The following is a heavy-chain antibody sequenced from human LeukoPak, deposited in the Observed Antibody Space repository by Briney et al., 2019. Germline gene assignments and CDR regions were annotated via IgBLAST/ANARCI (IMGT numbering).Heavy chain of an antibody. CDR3: ARDGPNWGDWGHY. Sequence: ASVKVSCKASGYTFTSYYMHWVRQAPGQGLEWMGIINPSGGSTSYAQKLQGRVTMTRDTSTSTVYMELSSLRSDDTAVYYCARDGPNWGDWGHYWGQGTLVTVSS. CDR1: GYTFTSYY. CDR2: INPSGGST. J-gene: IGHJ4*02. V-gene: IGHV1-46*01. D-gene: IGHD7-27*01.